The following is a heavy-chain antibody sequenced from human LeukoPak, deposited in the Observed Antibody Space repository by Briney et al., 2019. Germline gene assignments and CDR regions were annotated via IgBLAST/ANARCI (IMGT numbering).Heavy chain of an antibody. Sequence: SETLSLTCAVYGGSFIGFHWNWIRQPPGKGLEWIGDINHSGSTNYNPSLTSRVTISVDTSKNQFSLKLSSVTAADTAVYYCASHDSSGYYPDYWGQGTLVTVSS. CDR3: ASHDSSGYYPDY. CDR2: INHSGST. D-gene: IGHD3-22*01. J-gene: IGHJ4*02. V-gene: IGHV4-34*01. CDR1: GGSFIGFH.